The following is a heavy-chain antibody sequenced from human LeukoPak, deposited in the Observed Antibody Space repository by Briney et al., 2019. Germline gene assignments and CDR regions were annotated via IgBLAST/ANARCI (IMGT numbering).Heavy chain of an antibody. D-gene: IGHD5-18*01. CDR2: IKQDGSEK. Sequence: GGSLRLSCAASGSTFSSYWMSWVRQAPGEGREWVANIKQDGSEKYYVDSVKGRFTISRDNAKNTLYLQMNSLRVEDTAVYYCVRGPSGYSYGSYWGQGTLVTVSS. CDR1: GSTFSSYW. CDR3: VRGPSGYSYGSY. J-gene: IGHJ4*02. V-gene: IGHV3-7*01.